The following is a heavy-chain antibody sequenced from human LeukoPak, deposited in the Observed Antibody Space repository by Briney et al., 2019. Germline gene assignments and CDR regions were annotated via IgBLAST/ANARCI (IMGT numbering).Heavy chain of an antibody. D-gene: IGHD4-17*01. J-gene: IGHJ4*02. CDR1: GGPFSGYY. CDR2: INHSGST. V-gene: IGHV4-34*01. CDR3: ARRCVTVTTVLDFDY. Sequence: SETLSLACAVYGGPFSGYYWSWIRQPPGKGLEWIGEINHSGSTNYNPSLKSRVTISVDTSKNQFSLKLSSVTAADTAVYYCARRCVTVTTVLDFDYWGQGTLVTVSS.